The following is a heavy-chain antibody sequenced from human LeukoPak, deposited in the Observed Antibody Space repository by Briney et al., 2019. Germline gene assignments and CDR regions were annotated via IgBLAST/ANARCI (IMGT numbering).Heavy chain of an antibody. CDR1: GYTFTSYA. D-gene: IGHD2-2*01. V-gene: IGHV1-3*01. J-gene: IGHJ4*02. Sequence: RALVKVSCKASGYTFTSYAMHWVRQAPGQRLEWMGWINAGNGNTKYSQKFQGRVTITRDTSASTAYMELSSLRSEDTAVYYCARGAVVVPAAMIGGRYFDYWGQGTLVTVSS. CDR3: ARGAVVVPAAMIGGRYFDY. CDR2: INAGNGNT.